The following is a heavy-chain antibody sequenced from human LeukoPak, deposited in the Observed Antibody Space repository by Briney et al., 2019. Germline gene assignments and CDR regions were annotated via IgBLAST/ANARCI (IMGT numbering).Heavy chain of an antibody. CDR3: ARDGGYTYGHGAFDI. CDR1: GFTFSSYS. J-gene: IGHJ3*02. Sequence: GGSLRLSCAASGFTFSSYSTNWVRQAPGKGLEWVSSISSSSSYIYYADSVKGRFTISRDNAKNSLYLQMNSLRAEDTAVYYCARDGGYTYGHGAFDIWGQGTVVTVSS. V-gene: IGHV3-21*01. CDR2: ISSSSSYI. D-gene: IGHD5-18*01.